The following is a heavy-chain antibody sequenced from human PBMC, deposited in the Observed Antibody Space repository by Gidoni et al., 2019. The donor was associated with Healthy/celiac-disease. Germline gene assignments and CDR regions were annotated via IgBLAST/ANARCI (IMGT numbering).Heavy chain of an antibody. CDR1: GFPFRRYS. CDR3: ARGYCSSTSCYAFDY. Sequence: VQLVESGGGLVKPGGSLRLSCAASGFPFRRYSRNWVRQAPGKGLEWVSSISSSSRYIYYADSVKGRFTISRDNAKNSLYLQMNSLRAEDTAVYYCARGYCSSTSCYAFDYWGQGTLVTVSS. CDR2: ISSSSRYI. J-gene: IGHJ4*02. V-gene: IGHV3-21*01. D-gene: IGHD2-2*01.